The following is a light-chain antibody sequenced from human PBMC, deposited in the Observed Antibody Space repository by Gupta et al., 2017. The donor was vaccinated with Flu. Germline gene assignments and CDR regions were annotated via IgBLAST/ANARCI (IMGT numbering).Light chain of an antibody. CDR3: QQEDNSPRT. V-gene: IGKV3-20*01. CDR2: GAS. Sequence: GTLYLSPGERATRSCRASQSVIGSYLAWYQQKPGQPPRLLIYGASSRATGIPDRFSGSWSGTDFTLTISRLEPEDFAVYYCQQEDNSPRTFGQGAKVEIK. J-gene: IGKJ1*01. CDR1: QSVIGSY.